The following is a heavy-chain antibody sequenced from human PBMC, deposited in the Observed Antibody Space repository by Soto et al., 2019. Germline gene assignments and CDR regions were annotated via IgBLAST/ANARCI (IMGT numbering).Heavy chain of an antibody. V-gene: IGHV3-73*01. D-gene: IGHD2-21*02. CDR2: VRSKYNSYAT. CDR3: SRQDPVTAIENDAFDI. CDR1: GFTFSGSA. J-gene: IGHJ3*02. Sequence: EVQLVESGGALVQPGGSLKLSCAASGFTFSGSAMHWVRQASGKGLEWVGRVRSKYNSYATAYAASVKGRFTISRDDSKNTAYLQMNSLKTEDTAVYYCSRQDPVTAIENDAFDIWGQGTMVTVSS.